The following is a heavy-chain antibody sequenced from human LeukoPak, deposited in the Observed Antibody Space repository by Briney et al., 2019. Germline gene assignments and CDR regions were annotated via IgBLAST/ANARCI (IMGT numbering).Heavy chain of an antibody. D-gene: IGHD6-19*01. V-gene: IGHV3-30*18. CDR1: GFTFSSYG. J-gene: IGHJ4*02. CDR3: AKDRAGLGHFDY. Sequence: PGRSLRLSCAASGFTFSSYGMHWVRQAPGKGLEWVAVISYDGSNKYYADSVKGRFTISRDNSKNTLYLQMNSLRAEDTAVYYCAKDRAGLGHFDYWGQGTLVTVSS. CDR2: ISYDGSNK.